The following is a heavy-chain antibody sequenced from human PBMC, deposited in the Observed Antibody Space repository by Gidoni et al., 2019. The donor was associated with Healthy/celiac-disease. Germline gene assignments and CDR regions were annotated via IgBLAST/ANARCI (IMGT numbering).Heavy chain of an antibody. J-gene: IGHJ4*02. D-gene: IGHD3-22*01. Sequence: QVQLQESGPGLVKPSQTLSITSTVSGGSIRSGGYSWSWIRQHPGEGLEWIGYIYYSGSTYYNPSLKSRVTISVDTSKNQFSLKLSSGTAADTAVYYCARLPLYDSSGYYEYWGQGTLVTVSS. V-gene: IGHV4-31*03. CDR1: GGSIRSGGYS. CDR2: IYYSGST. CDR3: ARLPLYDSSGYYEY.